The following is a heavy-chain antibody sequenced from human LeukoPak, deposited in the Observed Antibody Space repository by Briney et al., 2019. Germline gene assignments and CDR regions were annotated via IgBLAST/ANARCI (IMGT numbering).Heavy chain of an antibody. D-gene: IGHD3-16*02. J-gene: IGHJ4*02. CDR3: AVITFGGVIRDY. V-gene: IGHV1-2*02. Sequence: EASVKVSCKASGYTFTGYYMHWVRQAPGQGLEWMGWINPNSGGTNYAQKFQGRVTMTRDTSISTAYMELSRLRSDDTAVYYCAVITFGGVIRDYWGQGTLVTVSS. CDR1: GYTFTGYY. CDR2: INPNSGGT.